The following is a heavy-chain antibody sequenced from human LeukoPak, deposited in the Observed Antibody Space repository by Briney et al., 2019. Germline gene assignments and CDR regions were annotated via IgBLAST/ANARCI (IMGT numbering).Heavy chain of an antibody. CDR2: IYYSGST. CDR3: AREEGVCSGGSCYELT. D-gene: IGHD2-15*01. J-gene: IGHJ4*02. V-gene: IGHV4-31*03. CDR1: GGSISSSSYY. Sequence: SETLSLTCTVSGGSISSSSYYWGWIRQHPGKGLEWIGYIYYSGSTYYNPSLKSRVTISVDTSKNQFSLKLSSVTAADTAVYYCAREEGVCSGGSCYELTWGQGTLVTVSS.